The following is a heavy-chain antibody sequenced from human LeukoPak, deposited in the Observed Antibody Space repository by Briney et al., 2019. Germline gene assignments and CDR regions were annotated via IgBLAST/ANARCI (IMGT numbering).Heavy chain of an antibody. CDR1: GFTFSSYS. V-gene: IGHV3-21*01. CDR3: ARDISIVVVPAAIHASRTFDI. CDR2: ISSSSGYI. D-gene: IGHD2-2*01. Sequence: GGSLRLSCAASGFTFSSYSMNWVRQAPGKGLEWVSSISSSSGYIYYADSVKGRFTISRDNAKNSLYLQMNSLRAEDTAVYYCARDISIVVVPAAIHASRTFDIWGQGTMVTVSS. J-gene: IGHJ3*02.